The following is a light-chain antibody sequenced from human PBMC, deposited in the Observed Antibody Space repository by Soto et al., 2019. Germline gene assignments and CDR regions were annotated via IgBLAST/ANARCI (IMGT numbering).Light chain of an antibody. CDR1: QGISSR. V-gene: IGKV1-9*01. CDR2: AAS. J-gene: IGKJ4*01. CDR3: LQHNSYPLT. Sequence: DIQLTQSPSFLSASVGDRVTITCRASQGISSRLAWYQQNPGKAPKLLIYAASTLQSGVPSRFSGSGSGTEFTLTISSLQPEDFATYYCLQHNSYPLTFGGGTKVEIK.